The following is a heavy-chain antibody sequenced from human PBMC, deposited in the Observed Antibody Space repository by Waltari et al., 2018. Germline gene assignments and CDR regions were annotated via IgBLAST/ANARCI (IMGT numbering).Heavy chain of an antibody. V-gene: IGHV3-30*02. CDR2: IRYDGSNK. D-gene: IGHD3-22*01. CDR3: AKEKMIVVPYYYYGMDV. Sequence: QVQLVESGGGVVQPGGSLRLSCAASGFTFSSYGMHWVRQAPGKGLEWVAFIRYDGSNKYYADSVKGRFTISRDNSKNTLYLQMNSLRAEDTAVYYCAKEKMIVVPYYYYGMDVWGQGTTVTVSS. CDR1: GFTFSSYG. J-gene: IGHJ6*02.